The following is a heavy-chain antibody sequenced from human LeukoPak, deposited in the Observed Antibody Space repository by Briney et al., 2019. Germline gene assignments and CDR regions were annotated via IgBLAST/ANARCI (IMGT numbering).Heavy chain of an antibody. Sequence: GGSLRLSCAASGFTFSSYAMSWVRQAPGKGLEWVSAISGSGGSTYYADSVKGRFTISGDNSKNTLYLQMNSLRAEDTAVYYCAKGGGSGSYYNAGWFDPWGQGTLVTVSS. CDR1: GFTFSSYA. V-gene: IGHV3-23*01. CDR3: AKGGGSGSYYNAGWFDP. D-gene: IGHD3-10*01. CDR2: ISGSGGST. J-gene: IGHJ5*02.